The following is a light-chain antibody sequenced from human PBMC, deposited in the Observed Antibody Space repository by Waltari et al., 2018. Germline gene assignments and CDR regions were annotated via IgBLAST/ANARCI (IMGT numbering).Light chain of an antibody. Sequence: DIQMTQSPSSLSAFVGDGVPITCRASQTIRSYLNWYQQKPGKAPNLLIYAASSLQSGVPSRFSGSGSGTDFTLTISSLQPEDFATYYCQQSYNTPFTFGQGTKLEIK. V-gene: IGKV1-39*01. CDR1: QTIRSY. J-gene: IGKJ2*01. CDR3: QQSYNTPFT. CDR2: AAS.